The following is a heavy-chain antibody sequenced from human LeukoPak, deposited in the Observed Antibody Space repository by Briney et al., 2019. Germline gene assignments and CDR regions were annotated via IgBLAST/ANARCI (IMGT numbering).Heavy chain of an antibody. CDR3: ARVSERYGGINFDY. V-gene: IGHV1-46*01. D-gene: IGHD4-23*01. J-gene: IGHJ4*02. CDR2: INPSGGST. CDR1: GYTFTNYH. Sequence: ASVKVSCKASGYTFTNYHIHWVRQAPGQGLEWIGIINPSGGSTSYAQRFQGRVSMTRDTSTNTVYMEPSSLRPEDTAVYYCARVSERYGGINFDYWGQGTLVTVSS.